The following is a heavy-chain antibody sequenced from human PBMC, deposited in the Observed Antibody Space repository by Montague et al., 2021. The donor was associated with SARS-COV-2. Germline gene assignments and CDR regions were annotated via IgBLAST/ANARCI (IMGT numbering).Heavy chain of an antibody. CDR1: WDSVSSNSFA. CDR2: TYYRSKWYS. CDR3: VRYSGWFYFDF. Sequence: CAISWDSVSSNSFAWSWIRQSPSRGLEWLGRTYYRSKWYSDYAPXVRGRLTVNPDASKNEFSLELNYVTPEDTAVYYCVRYSGWFYFDFWGQGTLVTVSS. J-gene: IGHJ4*02. D-gene: IGHD6-19*01. V-gene: IGHV6-1*01.